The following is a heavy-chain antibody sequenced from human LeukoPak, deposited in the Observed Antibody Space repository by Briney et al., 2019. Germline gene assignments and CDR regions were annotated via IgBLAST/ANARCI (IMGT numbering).Heavy chain of an antibody. CDR3: ARGRSMGGMDV. V-gene: IGHV4-39*07. CDR1: GAFVSSNNYY. CDR2: SQYSGST. Sequence: SETLSLTCAVSGAFVSSNNYYWSWIRQPPGKGLEWIVSSQYSGSTYYNPSLKSRVTISVDTSKNQFSLKLSSVTAADTAVYYCARGRSMGGMDVWGQGTTVTVSS. J-gene: IGHJ6*02. D-gene: IGHD1-26*01.